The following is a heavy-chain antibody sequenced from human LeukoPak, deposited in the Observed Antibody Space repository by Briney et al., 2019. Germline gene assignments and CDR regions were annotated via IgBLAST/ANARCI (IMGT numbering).Heavy chain of an antibody. CDR1: GFTISTYW. J-gene: IGHJ4*02. CDR3: ARDPKWLDY. CDR2: TNQEGSEK. Sequence: GGSLRLSCAASGFTISTYWMSWVRQAPGKGLEWVANTNQEGSEKYYVDSVKGQFTISKDNAKNSLYLQMNSLRAEDTAVYYCARDPKWLDYWGQGTLVTVSS. V-gene: IGHV3-7*01. D-gene: IGHD5-12*01.